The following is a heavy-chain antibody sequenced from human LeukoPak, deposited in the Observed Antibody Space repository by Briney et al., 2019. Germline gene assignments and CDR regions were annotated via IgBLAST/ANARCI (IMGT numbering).Heavy chain of an antibody. Sequence: PSETLSLTCAVSGYFISSGYYWGWIRQPPGKGLEWIGSIYHTGSTYYNPSLKSRVTISVDTSKNQFSLKLSSVTAADTAVYYCATPGPYYYDSNGYYRWGQGTLVTVSS. J-gene: IGHJ4*02. D-gene: IGHD3-22*01. CDR2: IYHTGST. CDR3: ATPGPYYYDSNGYYR. V-gene: IGHV4-38-2*01. CDR1: GYFISSGYY.